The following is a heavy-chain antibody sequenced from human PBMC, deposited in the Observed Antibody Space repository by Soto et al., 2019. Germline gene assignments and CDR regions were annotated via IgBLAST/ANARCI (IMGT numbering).Heavy chain of an antibody. Sequence: SETLSLTCTVSGGSISSYYWSWIRQPPGKGLEWIGYIYYSGSTNYNPSLKSRVTISVDTSKNQFSLKLSSVTAADTAVYYCASLTGYSVRSFDYWGQGTLVTVSS. CDR1: GGSISSYY. J-gene: IGHJ4*02. D-gene: IGHD3-9*01. CDR3: ASLTGYSVRSFDY. V-gene: IGHV4-59*01. CDR2: IYYSGST.